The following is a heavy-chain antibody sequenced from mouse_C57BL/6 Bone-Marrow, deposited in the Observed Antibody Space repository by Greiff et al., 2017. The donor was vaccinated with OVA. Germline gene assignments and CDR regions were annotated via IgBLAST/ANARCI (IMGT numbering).Heavy chain of an antibody. D-gene: IGHD1-1*01. V-gene: IGHV1-31*01. CDR3: AGHYYDSSSYGWYFDV. J-gene: IGHJ1*03. CDR2: IYPYNGVS. Sequence: EVQGVESGPELVKPGASVKISCKASGYSFTGYYMHWVKQSHGNILDWIGYIYPYNGVSSYNQKFKGKATLTVDKSSSTAYMELRSLTSEDSAVYYCAGHYYDSSSYGWYFDVWGKGTTVTVSS. CDR1: GYSFTGYY.